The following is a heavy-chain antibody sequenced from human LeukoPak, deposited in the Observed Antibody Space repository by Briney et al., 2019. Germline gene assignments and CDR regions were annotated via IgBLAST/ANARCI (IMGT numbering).Heavy chain of an antibody. CDR1: GFTFTTYA. Sequence: GGSLRLSCAASGFTFTTYAMTWVRQAPGKGLEWVSAFSATDGSAQYAESVEGRFTISRDNSKNTLFLQMNSLGAEDTAVYYCARAKIAAAGTGAFDVWGQGTLVTVSS. CDR2: FSATDGSA. V-gene: IGHV3-23*01. J-gene: IGHJ3*01. D-gene: IGHD6-13*01. CDR3: ARAKIAAAGTGAFDV.